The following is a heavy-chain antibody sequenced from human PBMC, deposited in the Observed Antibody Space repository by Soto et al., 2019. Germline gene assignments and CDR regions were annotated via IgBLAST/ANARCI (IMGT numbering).Heavy chain of an antibody. Sequence: QAHLQQWGAGLVRPSETLSLTCADYGESVSDSYWTWIRRSPGRGLEWLGEINPSKGATYNPSLKSRVSISLDTSKRQLSLKLFSATAADTAVYYCARGVMEGAFKGGRRSYYWFLDLWGRGTLVAVSS. D-gene: IGHD3-16*01. CDR1: GESVSDSY. CDR3: ARGVMEGAFKGGRRSYYWFLDL. CDR2: INPSKGA. J-gene: IGHJ2*01. V-gene: IGHV4-34*01.